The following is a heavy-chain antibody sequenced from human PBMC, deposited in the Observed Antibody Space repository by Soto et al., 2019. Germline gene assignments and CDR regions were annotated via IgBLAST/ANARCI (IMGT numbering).Heavy chain of an antibody. V-gene: IGHV3-30*04. Sequence: GGSLRLSCAASGFNFSSYAMHWVRQAPGKGLEWVAVISYDGGKKYYADSVKGRFTISRDNSKNTLYVEMNSLSAEDTAVYYCAREGQPAAGTTPHNWGQGALVTVSS. CDR3: AREGQPAAGTTPHN. CDR2: ISYDGGKK. D-gene: IGHD6-13*01. CDR1: GFNFSSYA. J-gene: IGHJ4*02.